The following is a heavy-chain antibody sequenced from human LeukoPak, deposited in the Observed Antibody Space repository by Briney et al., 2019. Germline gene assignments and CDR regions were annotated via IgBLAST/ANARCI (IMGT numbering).Heavy chain of an antibody. V-gene: IGHV3-30*18. D-gene: IGHD4-17*01. J-gene: IGHJ4*02. Sequence: GGSLRLSCAASGFTFSSYGMHWVRQAPDKGLEWVAVISYDGSNKYYADSVKGRFTISRDNSKNTLDLQMNSLRAEDTAMYYCAKPLGRGPTTVSGWYFEYWGQGTLVTVSS. CDR2: ISYDGSNK. CDR3: AKPLGRGPTTVSGWYFEY. CDR1: GFTFSSYG.